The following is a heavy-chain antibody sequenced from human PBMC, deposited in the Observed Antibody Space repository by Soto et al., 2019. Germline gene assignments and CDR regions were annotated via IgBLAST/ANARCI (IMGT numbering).Heavy chain of an antibody. CDR1: GGSISSSSYY. CDR2: IYYSGST. J-gene: IGHJ5*02. D-gene: IGHD5-18*01. V-gene: IGHV4-39*02. CDR3: ARDRSSGGAYSRRWFDP. Sequence: PSETLSLTCTVSGGSISSSSYYWGWIRQPPGKGLEWIGGIYYSGSTYYNPSLKSRVTISVDTSKNHFSLKLSSVTAADTAVYYCARDRSSGGAYSRRWFDPWGQGTLVTVSS.